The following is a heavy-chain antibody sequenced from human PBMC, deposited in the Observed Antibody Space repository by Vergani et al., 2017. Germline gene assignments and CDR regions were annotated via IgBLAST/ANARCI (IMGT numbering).Heavy chain of an antibody. CDR2: TRNKANSYTT. V-gene: IGHV3-72*01. J-gene: IGHJ3*02. CDR3: ARALYDSSGFDAFDI. Sequence: EVQLVESGGGLVQPGGSLRLSCAASGFTFSDHYMDWVRQAPGKGLEWVGRTRNKANSYTTEYAASVNGRFTISRDDSKNSLYLQMNSLKTEDTAVYYCARALYDSSGFDAFDIWGQGTMVTVSS. CDR1: GFTFSDHY. D-gene: IGHD3-22*01.